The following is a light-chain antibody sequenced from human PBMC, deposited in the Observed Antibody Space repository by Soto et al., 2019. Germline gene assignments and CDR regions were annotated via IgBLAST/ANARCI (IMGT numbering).Light chain of an antibody. V-gene: IGLV2-14*01. J-gene: IGLJ3*02. CDR2: EVT. CDR3: SSHTSTSTWV. CDR1: SSDVGGYNY. Sequence: QSALTQPASVSGSPGQSITISCTGTSSDVGGYNYVSWYQQHPGEVPKLLIYEVTTRPSGVSNRFSGSKSGYTASLTISGLQAEDEADYYCSSHTSTSTWVFGAGTKVTVL.